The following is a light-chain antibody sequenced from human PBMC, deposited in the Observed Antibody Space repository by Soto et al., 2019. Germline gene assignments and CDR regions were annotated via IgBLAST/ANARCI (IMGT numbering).Light chain of an antibody. Sequence: EIVLTQSPGALSLSPGERATLSCRASQRVSSRFLAWYQQKPGQAPRLLMYGASNRATGIPDRFSGTGSGTDFTLTISRLEPEDFAVYYCQQYGSSPYTFGLGTKLEIK. CDR1: QRVSSRF. CDR2: GAS. J-gene: IGKJ2*01. CDR3: QQYGSSPYT. V-gene: IGKV3-20*01.